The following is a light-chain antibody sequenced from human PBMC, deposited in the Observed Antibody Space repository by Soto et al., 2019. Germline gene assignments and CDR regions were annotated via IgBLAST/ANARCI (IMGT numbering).Light chain of an antibody. J-gene: IGLJ3*02. V-gene: IGLV2-23*01. CDR3: CSYAGSSTCL. Sequence: QSALTQPASVSGSPGQSITISCTGTSSDVGSFDLVSWYQQHPGKAPKLMIYEGTKRPVGVSNRFFASKSDNTASLTITGLPAEDEADCYCCSYAGSSTCLFGGETRLTF. CDR2: EGT. CDR1: SSDVGSFDL.